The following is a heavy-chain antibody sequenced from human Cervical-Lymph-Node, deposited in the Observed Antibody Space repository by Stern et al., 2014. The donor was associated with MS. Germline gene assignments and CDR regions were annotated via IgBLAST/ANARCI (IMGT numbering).Heavy chain of an antibody. CDR2: ITPIFGTA. Sequence: VQLVQSGAEVKKPGSSVKASCKASGGTFSPYAISWVRQAPGQGLEWMAGITPIFGTANYAQKFQGRVTITADESTSTAYMELSSLRSEDTAVYYCAREYNWNDRFYGMDVWGQGTTVTVSS. CDR3: AREYNWNDRFYGMDV. D-gene: IGHD1-20*01. V-gene: IGHV1-69*01. CDR1: GGTFSPYA. J-gene: IGHJ6*02.